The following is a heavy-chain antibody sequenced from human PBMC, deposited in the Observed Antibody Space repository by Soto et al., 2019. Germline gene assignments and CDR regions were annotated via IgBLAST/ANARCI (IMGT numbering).Heavy chain of an antibody. CDR1: GFSFINYN. Sequence: PGGSLRLSCVASGFSFINYNMNCFLQAPGKVLEWVSHISGTSVYIHYADSVRGRFTISRDNAKNSVYLRMDSLRAEDTAVYYCAREGALKPFSSWGQGALVTVSS. J-gene: IGHJ5*02. CDR3: AREGALKPFSS. CDR2: ISGTSVYI. V-gene: IGHV3-21*01.